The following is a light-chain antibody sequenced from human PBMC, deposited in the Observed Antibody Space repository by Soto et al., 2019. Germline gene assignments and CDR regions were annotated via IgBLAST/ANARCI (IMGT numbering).Light chain of an antibody. CDR3: QQSYSTPYT. CDR2: AAS. CDR1: QSISSY. V-gene: IGKV1-39*01. Sequence: DIQMTQSPSSLSASVGDRVTITCRASQSISSYLNWYQQKPGKAPKLLIYAASSLQSGVPSRFSGSGCGKDFPLTISSLQTEDFATYYCQQSYSTPYTFGQGTKLEIK. J-gene: IGKJ2*01.